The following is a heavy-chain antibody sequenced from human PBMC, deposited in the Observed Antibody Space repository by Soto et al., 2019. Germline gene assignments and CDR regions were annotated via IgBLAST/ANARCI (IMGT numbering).Heavy chain of an antibody. J-gene: IGHJ4*02. V-gene: IGHV4-39*02. CDR2: ISYSGST. CDR1: SGSISTSGYY. CDR3: ARRGSRLSVALAVFDY. D-gene: IGHD6-19*01. Sequence: PSETLSLTCSVSSGSISTSGYYWGWIRQPPGTGLEWIGGISYSGSTYYNPSLKSRLTISVDTSKNHFSLKLTSVTAADTAVYFCARRGSRLSVALAVFDYWSQGTLVTVSS.